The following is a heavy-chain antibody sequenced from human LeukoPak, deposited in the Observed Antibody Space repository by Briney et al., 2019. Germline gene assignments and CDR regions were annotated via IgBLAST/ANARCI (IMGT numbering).Heavy chain of an antibody. CDR2: ISSSGSTI. CDR3: ASGGDCTNGVCFEFDY. D-gene: IGHD2-8*01. Sequence: GGSLRLSRAASGFTFSSYEMNWVRQAPGKGLEWVSYISSSGSTIYYADSVKGRFTISRDNSKNTLYLQMNSLRAEDTAVYYCASGGDCTNGVCFEFDYWGQGTLVTVSS. CDR1: GFTFSSYE. V-gene: IGHV3-48*03. J-gene: IGHJ4*02.